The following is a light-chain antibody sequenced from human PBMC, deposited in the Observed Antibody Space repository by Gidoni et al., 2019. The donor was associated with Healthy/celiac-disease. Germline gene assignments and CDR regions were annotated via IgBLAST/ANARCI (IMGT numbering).Light chain of an antibody. Sequence: QSALTQPASVSGSPGQSLPISCTGTSSDVGGYNYVSWYQQHPGKAPKLMIYDVSNRPSGVSNRFSGSKSGNTASLTISGLQAEDEADYYCSSYTSSSTLNWVFGGGTKLTVL. J-gene: IGLJ3*02. CDR2: DVS. CDR3: SSYTSSSTLNWV. CDR1: SSDVGGYNY. V-gene: IGLV2-14*01.